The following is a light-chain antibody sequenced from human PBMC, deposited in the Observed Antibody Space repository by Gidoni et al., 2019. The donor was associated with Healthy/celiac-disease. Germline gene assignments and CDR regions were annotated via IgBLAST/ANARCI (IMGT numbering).Light chain of an antibody. CDR2: YDR. CDR3: QVWDSSSEHVV. J-gene: IGLJ2*01. V-gene: IGLV3-21*04. Sequence: SYVLAQPPSVSVAPGTTARITCGGNNSGSKSVHWYQQKPGQAPVTVIYYDRDRPSGTPERFSGSNSGNTATLTISRVEAGDEADYYCQVWDSSSEHVVFGGGTKLPVL. CDR1: NSGSKS.